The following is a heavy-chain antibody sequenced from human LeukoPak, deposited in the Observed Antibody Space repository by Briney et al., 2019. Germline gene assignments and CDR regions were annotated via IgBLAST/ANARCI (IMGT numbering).Heavy chain of an antibody. CDR3: ARHLTPLYFDY. CDR1: GGSISNYY. CDR2: IYYSGST. Sequence: PSETLSLTCTVSGGSISNYYWTWIRQPPGKGLEWIGDIYYSGSTNYNPSLKSRVTISVDTSKNQFSLKLSSVTAADTAVYYCARHLTPLYFDYWGQGTLVTVSS. V-gene: IGHV4-59*01. J-gene: IGHJ4*02.